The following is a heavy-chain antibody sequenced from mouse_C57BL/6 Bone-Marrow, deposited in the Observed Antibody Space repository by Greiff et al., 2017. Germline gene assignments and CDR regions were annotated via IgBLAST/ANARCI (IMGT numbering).Heavy chain of an antibody. CDR1: GFTFSDYG. J-gene: IGHJ4*01. CDR2: ISSGSSTI. D-gene: IGHD4-1*01. CDR3: ARGSNFDAMDY. V-gene: IGHV5-17*01. Sequence: EVKLVESGGGLVKPGGSLKLSCAASGFTFSDYGMHWVRQAPEQGLEWVAYISSGSSTIYYADTVKGRFTISRDNAKNTLFLQMTSLTSEDTAMYYCARGSNFDAMDYWGQGTSVTVSS.